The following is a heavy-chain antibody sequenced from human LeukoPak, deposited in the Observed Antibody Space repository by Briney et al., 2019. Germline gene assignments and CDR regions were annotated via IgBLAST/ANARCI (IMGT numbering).Heavy chain of an antibody. CDR1: GFTFSNYA. CDR3: AKGDHYYDTSGDYYMDV. V-gene: IGHV3-23*01. CDR2: ISGSGGST. D-gene: IGHD3-22*01. J-gene: IGHJ6*03. Sequence: LTGGSLRLSCAASGFTFSNYAMIRVRQAPGKGLEWVSGISGSGGSTYYADSLKGRFTISRDNSKNTLYLQMSSLRAEDTAGYYCAKGDHYYDTSGDYYMDVWGKGTTVTVSS.